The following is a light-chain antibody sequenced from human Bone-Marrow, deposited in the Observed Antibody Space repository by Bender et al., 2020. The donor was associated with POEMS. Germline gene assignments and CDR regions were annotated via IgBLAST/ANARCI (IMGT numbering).Light chain of an antibody. CDR3: STWDDSLSGWV. CDR2: RIN. V-gene: IGLV1-47*01. J-gene: IGLJ3*02. Sequence: QSVLTQPPSASGAPGQRVTISCSANASNTGRNYVYWYHQVPGTAPKLLIYRINQRPSGVPHRFSGSKSGTSASLAISGLRSEDEGDYYCSTWDDSLSGWVFGGGTKLTVL. CDR1: ASNTGRNY.